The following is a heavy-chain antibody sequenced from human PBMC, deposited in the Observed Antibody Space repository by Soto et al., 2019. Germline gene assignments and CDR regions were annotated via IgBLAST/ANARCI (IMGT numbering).Heavy chain of an antibody. V-gene: IGHV3-23*01. CDR1: GFTFTSYA. CDR3: AKDREYQLQPFDY. CDR2: ISGSGRST. J-gene: IGHJ4*02. Sequence: VQLLESGGGLVQPGGSLRLSCAASGFTFTSYAMNWVRQAPGKGLEWASGISGSGRSTYYADSVKGRFTVSRDNSKNTLYLQINSLRVEDTAVYYCAKDREYQLQPFDYWGQGTLVTVSS. D-gene: IGHD2-2*01.